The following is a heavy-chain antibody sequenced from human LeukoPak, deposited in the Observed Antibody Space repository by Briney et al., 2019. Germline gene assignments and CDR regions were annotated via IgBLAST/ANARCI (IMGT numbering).Heavy chain of an antibody. CDR2: IYYSGST. J-gene: IGHJ4*02. CDR3: ARSQGLTSCPGY. D-gene: IGHD2-2*01. Sequence: SETLSLTCTVSGGSISSGDYYWSWIRQPPGKGLEWIGYIYYSGSTYYNPSLKSRVTISVDTSKNQFSLKLSSVTAADTAVYYSARSQGLTSCPGYWGQGTLVTVSS. CDR1: GGSISSGDYY. V-gene: IGHV4-30-4*08.